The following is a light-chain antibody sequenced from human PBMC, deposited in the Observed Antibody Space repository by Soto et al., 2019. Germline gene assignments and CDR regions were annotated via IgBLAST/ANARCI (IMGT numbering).Light chain of an antibody. CDR2: AAS. CDR3: QQLNSYPPGMYT. CDR1: QGISSY. V-gene: IGKV1-9*01. J-gene: IGKJ2*01. Sequence: DIQLTQSPSFLSASVGDRVTITCRASQGISSYLAWYQQKPGKAPKLLIYAASTLQSGLPSRFSRSGSGTEFTLTISSLQPEDFATYYCQQLNSYPPGMYTFGQGTKLEIK.